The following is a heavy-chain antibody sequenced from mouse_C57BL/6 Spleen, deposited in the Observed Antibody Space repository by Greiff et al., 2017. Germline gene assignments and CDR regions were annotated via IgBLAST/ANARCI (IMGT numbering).Heavy chain of an antibody. D-gene: IGHD2-3*01. J-gene: IGHJ4*01. CDR3: AIGLDGYYSYYAIDY. Sequence: LQLQQSGAELARPGASVKMSCKASGYTFTSYTMYWVKQRPGQGLEWIGYIKPSSGATKYNQKFKDKATLTADKSSSTAYMQLSSLTSDDSAVCYCAIGLDGYYSYYAIDYWGQGTSVTVSS. V-gene: IGHV1-4*01. CDR1: GYTFTSYT. CDR2: IKPSSGAT.